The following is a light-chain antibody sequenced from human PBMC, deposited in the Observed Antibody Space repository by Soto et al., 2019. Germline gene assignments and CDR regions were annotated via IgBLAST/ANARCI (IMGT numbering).Light chain of an antibody. CDR3: MQNTHRQKT. Sequence: DVVMTQSPLSLPVTLGQPASISCRSSQSLVYSDGNTYLNWFQQRPGQSPRRLIYKVSNRDSGVPDRLRRSGSLCGLTLKISRVEAEDVRVYYCMQNTHRQKTVGGGTKVDIK. J-gene: IGKJ4*01. CDR1: QSLVYSDGNTY. CDR2: KVS. V-gene: IGKV2-30*01.